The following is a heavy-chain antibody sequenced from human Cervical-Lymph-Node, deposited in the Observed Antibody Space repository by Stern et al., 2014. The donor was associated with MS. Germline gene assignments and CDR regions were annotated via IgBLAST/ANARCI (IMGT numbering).Heavy chain of an antibody. CDR2: IFSNDEK. Sequence: QVTLRESGPVLVKPTETLTLTCTVSGFSLSNARMGVSWIRQPPGKALEWLAHIFSNDEKSYSTSLKSRLTISKDASKSQVVLTMTNMDPVDTATYYCARTYGGNPMRAAWFDPWGQGTLVTVSS. D-gene: IGHD4-23*01. J-gene: IGHJ5*02. V-gene: IGHV2-26*01. CDR1: GFSLSNARMG. CDR3: ARTYGGNPMRAAWFDP.